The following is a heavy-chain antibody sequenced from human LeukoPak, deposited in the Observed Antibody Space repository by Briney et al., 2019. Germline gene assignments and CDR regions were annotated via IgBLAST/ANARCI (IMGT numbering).Heavy chain of an antibody. CDR1: GFTVSSNY. Sequence: EGSLRLSCAASGFTVSSNYMSWVRQAPGKGLEWVAGIYSGDSTYYADSVKGRFTISRDNSKNTLYLQMNSLRAEDTAVYYCASTDSMKAFDIWGQGTMVTVSS. J-gene: IGHJ3*02. V-gene: IGHV3-53*01. CDR3: ASTDSMKAFDI. CDR2: IYSGDST. D-gene: IGHD2-15*01.